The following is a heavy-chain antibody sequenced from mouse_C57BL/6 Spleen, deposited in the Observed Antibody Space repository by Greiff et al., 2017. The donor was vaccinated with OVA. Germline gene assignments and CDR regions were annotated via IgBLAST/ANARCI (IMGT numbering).Heavy chain of an antibody. Sequence: EVQLQQSGPELVKPGASVKISCKASGYTFTDYYMNWVKQSHGKSLEWIGDINPNNGGTSYNQKFKGKATLTVDKSSSTAYMELRSLTSEDSAVYYCARDGYFVYWGQGTTLTVSS. V-gene: IGHV1-26*01. J-gene: IGHJ2*01. CDR2: INPNNGGT. CDR3: ARDGYFVY. CDR1: GYTFTDYY.